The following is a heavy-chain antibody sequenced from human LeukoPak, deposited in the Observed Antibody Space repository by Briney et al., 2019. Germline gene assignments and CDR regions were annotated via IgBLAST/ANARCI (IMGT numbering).Heavy chain of an antibody. D-gene: IGHD1-26*01. V-gene: IGHV4-39*01. CDR1: GGSISSSSYY. CDR3: ARQAWGLLTYYYYYMDV. CDR2: IYYSGST. Sequence: SETLSLTCTVSGGSISSSSYYWGWIRQPPGKGLEWIGSIYYSGSTYYNPSLKSRVTISVDTSKNQFSLKLSSVAAADTAVYYCARQAWGLLTYYYYYMDVWGKGTTVTVSS. J-gene: IGHJ6*03.